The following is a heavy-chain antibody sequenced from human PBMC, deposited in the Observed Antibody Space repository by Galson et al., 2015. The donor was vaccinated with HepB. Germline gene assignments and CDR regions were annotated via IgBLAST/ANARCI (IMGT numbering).Heavy chain of an antibody. CDR2: INSNSGAT. J-gene: IGHJ6*03. CDR3: ARERHMDV. Sequence: SCKASGYTFTDYYIHWVRQAPGQGLEWMGWINSNSGATNYAQRFQGRVTMTRDTSITTAYMELNSLISDDTAVYFCARERHMDVWGKGTTVTVSS. CDR1: GYTFTDYY. V-gene: IGHV1-2*02.